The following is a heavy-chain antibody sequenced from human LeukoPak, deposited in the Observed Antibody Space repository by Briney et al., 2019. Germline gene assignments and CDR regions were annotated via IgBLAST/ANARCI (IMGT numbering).Heavy chain of an antibody. CDR1: GVSISSSNSY. D-gene: IGHD1-26*01. Sequence: PSETLSLTCTVSGVSISSSNSYWGWIRQPPGKGLEWIGEINHSGSTNYNPSLKSRVTISVDTSKNQFSLKLSSVTAADTAVYYCATLARWELNFDYWGQGTLVTVSS. J-gene: IGHJ4*02. CDR2: INHSGST. V-gene: IGHV4-39*07. CDR3: ATLARWELNFDY.